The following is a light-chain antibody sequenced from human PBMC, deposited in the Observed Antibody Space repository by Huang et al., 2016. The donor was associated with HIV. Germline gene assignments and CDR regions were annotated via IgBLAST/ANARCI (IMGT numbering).Light chain of an antibody. CDR3: QQYNSFPYT. V-gene: IGKV1-5*01. CDR2: DAS. J-gene: IGKJ2*01. CDR1: QSIDNW. Sequence: DIQMTQSPSTLSASVGDRVTITCQASQSIDNWLAWYQQKPGKAPKLLIYDASSLQIGVQSSFSGSGSGTQFTRTINSLQPDNVATYYCQQYNSFPYTFGQGTKLEIK.